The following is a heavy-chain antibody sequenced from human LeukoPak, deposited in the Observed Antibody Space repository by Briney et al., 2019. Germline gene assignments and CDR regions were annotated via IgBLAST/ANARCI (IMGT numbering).Heavy chain of an antibody. D-gene: IGHD3-22*01. CDR1: GGSFSGYY. CDR2: INHSGST. J-gene: IGHJ3*02. Sequence: PSETLSLTCAVYGGSFSGYYWSWIRQPPGKGLEWVGEINHSGSTNYNPSLKSRVTMSVDTSKNQFSLKLSSVTAADTAVYYCARQGGITMIVVLSDDAFDIWGQGTMVTVSS. CDR3: ARQGGITMIVVLSDDAFDI. V-gene: IGHV4-34*01.